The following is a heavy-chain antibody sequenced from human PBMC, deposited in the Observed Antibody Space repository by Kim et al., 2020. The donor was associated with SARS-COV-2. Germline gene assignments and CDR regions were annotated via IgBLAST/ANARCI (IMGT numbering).Heavy chain of an antibody. V-gene: IGHV3-23*01. D-gene: IGHD3-3*01. CDR3: AKTKEWPYYFDY. Sequence: TEYADSVKGRFTISRDNAKNTLSLQMNSLIAEDTAVYYCAKTKEWPYYFDYWGQGTLVTVSS. CDR2: T. J-gene: IGHJ4*02.